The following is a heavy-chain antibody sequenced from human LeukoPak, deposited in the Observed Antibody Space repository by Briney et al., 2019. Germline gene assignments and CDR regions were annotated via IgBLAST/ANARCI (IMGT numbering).Heavy chain of an antibody. V-gene: IGHV1-18*01. CDR3: ARDFAWGSGGAPIDDNWLDP. J-gene: IGHJ5*02. CDR2: ISSGGNT. D-gene: IGHD7-27*01. CDR1: GGTFSSYA. Sequence: GASVKVSCKAFGGTFSSYAISWVRQAPGHGLEWMGWISSGGNTNYAPKFQDRATMTTDTSTSTAYMELRSLRFDDTAVYYCARDFAWGSGGAPIDDNWLDPWGQGTLVTVSS.